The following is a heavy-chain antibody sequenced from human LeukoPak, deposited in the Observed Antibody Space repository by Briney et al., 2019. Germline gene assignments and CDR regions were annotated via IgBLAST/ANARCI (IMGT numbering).Heavy chain of an antibody. CDR1: GVTFSRYW. J-gene: IGHJ4*02. D-gene: IGHD2-15*01. Sequence: PGGSLRLSCAASGVTFSRYWMHWVRQAPGKGLVWVSRIKNEGSRTTYADAVKGRFTISRDNAKNTLYLQMNSLSADDTAVYYCVREPYCSGGSCYTSGFDCWGQGTLVTVSS. CDR2: IKNEGSRT. CDR3: VREPYCSGGSCYTSGFDC. V-gene: IGHV3-74*01.